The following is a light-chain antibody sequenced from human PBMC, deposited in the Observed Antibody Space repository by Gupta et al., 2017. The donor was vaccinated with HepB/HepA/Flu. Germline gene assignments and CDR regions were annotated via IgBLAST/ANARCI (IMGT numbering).Light chain of an antibody. J-gene: IGKJ2*01. CDR1: QSVSSY. CDR3: QQRTNWHFREYT. Sequence: EIVLTQSPATLSLSPGERATLSCRASQSVSSYLAWYQQKPGQAPRLLIYDASNRATGIPARFSGSGSGTDFTLTISSLEPEEFAVYYCQQRTNWHFREYTFGQGTKLEIK. V-gene: IGKV3-11*01. CDR2: DAS.